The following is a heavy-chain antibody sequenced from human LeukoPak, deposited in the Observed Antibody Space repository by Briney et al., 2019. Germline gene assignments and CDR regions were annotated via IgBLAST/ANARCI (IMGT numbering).Heavy chain of an antibody. Sequence: ASVKVSCKASGYTFSSNGISWVRQAPGHGIEWMGWSSAYNGNTNYAQKFQGRVTMTTDTSTSTAYMELRSLRSDDTAVYYCARHKPYGSGSFDTFDIWGQGTMVTVSS. CDR1: GYTFSSNG. J-gene: IGHJ3*02. CDR2: SSAYNGNT. D-gene: IGHD3-10*01. V-gene: IGHV1-18*01. CDR3: ARHKPYGSGSFDTFDI.